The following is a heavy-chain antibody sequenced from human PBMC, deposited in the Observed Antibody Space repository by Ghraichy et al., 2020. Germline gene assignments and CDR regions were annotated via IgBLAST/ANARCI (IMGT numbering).Heavy chain of an antibody. CDR1: GFTFSSYG. CDR3: ARTVDTAMAYFDY. Sequence: GESLNISCAASGFTFSSYGMHWVRQAPGKGLEWVAVIWYDGSNKYYADSVKGRFTISRDNSKNTLYLQMNSLRAEDTAVYYCARTVDTAMAYFDYWGQGTLVTVSS. V-gene: IGHV3-33*01. CDR2: IWYDGSNK. D-gene: IGHD5-18*01. J-gene: IGHJ4*02.